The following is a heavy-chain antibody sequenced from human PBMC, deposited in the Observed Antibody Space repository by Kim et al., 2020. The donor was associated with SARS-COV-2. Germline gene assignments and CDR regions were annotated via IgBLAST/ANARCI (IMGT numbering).Heavy chain of an antibody. V-gene: IGHV3-7*03. CDR2: IKQDGSEK. Sequence: GGSLRLSCAASGFTFSSYWMSWVRQAPGKGLEWVANIKQDGSEKYYVDSVKGRFTISRDNAKNSLYLQMNSLRAEDTAVYYCARVRLVKTAAGKFYFDYWGQGTLVTVSS. D-gene: IGHD6-13*01. J-gene: IGHJ4*02. CDR3: ARVRLVKTAAGKFYFDY. CDR1: GFTFSSYW.